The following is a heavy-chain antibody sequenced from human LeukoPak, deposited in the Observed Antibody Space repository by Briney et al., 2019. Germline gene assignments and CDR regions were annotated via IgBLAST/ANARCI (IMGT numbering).Heavy chain of an antibody. CDR2: ISSSSSYI. CDR3: ARDRAMVRGVPDY. D-gene: IGHD3-10*01. CDR1: GFTFSSYS. Sequence: PGRSLRLSCAASGFTFSSYSMNWVRQAPGKGLEWVSSISSSSSYIYYADSVKGRFTISRDNAKNSLYLQMNSLRAEDTAVYYCARDRAMVRGVPDYWGQGTLVTVSS. V-gene: IGHV3-21*01. J-gene: IGHJ4*02.